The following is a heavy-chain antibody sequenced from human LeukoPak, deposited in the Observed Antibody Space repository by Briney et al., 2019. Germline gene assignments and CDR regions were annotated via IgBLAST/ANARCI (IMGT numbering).Heavy chain of an antibody. D-gene: IGHD6-19*01. Sequence: SETLSLTCAVSGGSISSGGYSWSWIRQPPGKGLEWIGYIYHSGSTNYNPSLKSRVTISVDTSKNQFSLRLSSVTAADTAVYYCARLYSSGPYYYYGMDVWGQGTTVTVSS. CDR1: GGSISSGGYS. CDR2: IYHSGST. V-gene: IGHV4-30-2*01. CDR3: ARLYSSGPYYYYGMDV. J-gene: IGHJ6*02.